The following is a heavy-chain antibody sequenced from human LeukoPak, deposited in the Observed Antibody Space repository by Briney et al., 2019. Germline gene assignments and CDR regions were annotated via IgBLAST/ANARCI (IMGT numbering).Heavy chain of an antibody. CDR3: AKELTVTTRKGPFDY. D-gene: IGHD4-17*01. CDR2: ISGSGGST. J-gene: IGHJ4*02. Sequence: GGALRLSCAASGFTFSSYAMSWVRQAPGKGLEWGSAISGSGGSTYYADSVKGRFTISRDNSKNTLYLQMNSLRVEDTAVYYCAKELTVTTRKGPFDYWGQGTLVTVSS. CDR1: GFTFSSYA. V-gene: IGHV3-23*01.